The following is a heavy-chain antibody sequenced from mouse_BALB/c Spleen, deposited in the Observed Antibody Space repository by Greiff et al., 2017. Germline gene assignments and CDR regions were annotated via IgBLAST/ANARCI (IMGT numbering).Heavy chain of an antibody. V-gene: IGHV14-3*02. CDR3: AGDYDP. D-gene: IGHD1-1*01. CDR2: IDPANGNT. J-gene: IGHJ2*01. CDR1: GFNIKDTY. Sequence: VQLKESGAELVKPGASVKLSCTASGFNIKDTYMHWVKQRPEQGLEWIGRIDPANGNTKYDPKFQGKATITAGTSSNTAYLQLSSLTSEDTAVYCCAGDYDPWGQGTTLTVSS.